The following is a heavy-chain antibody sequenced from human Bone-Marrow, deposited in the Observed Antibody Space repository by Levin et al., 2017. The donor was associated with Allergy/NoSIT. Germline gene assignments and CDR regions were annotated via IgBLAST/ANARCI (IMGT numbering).Heavy chain of an antibody. D-gene: IGHD3-22*01. CDR2: ILNSETT. CDR3: ARGLYDSSGYYYGNWFDS. J-gene: IGHJ5*01. Sequence: SETLSLTCSVSGGSISSGDFYWSWIRQPPGKGLEWIGYILNSETTDYNPSLKSRMTISADTSKNQFSLKLKSVGAADTAVYYCARGLYDSSGYYYGNWFDSWGPGTLVTVSS. V-gene: IGHV4-30-4*01. CDR1: GGSISSGDFY.